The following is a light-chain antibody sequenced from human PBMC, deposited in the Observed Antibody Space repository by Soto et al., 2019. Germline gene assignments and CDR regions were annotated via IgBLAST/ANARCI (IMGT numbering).Light chain of an antibody. CDR2: GAS. CDR1: QSVSTRY. V-gene: IGKV3-20*01. CDR3: HQFASSLLAFT. Sequence: ESMLTQSPGTLSLSPGERATLSCRASQSVSTRYLAWYQQKPGQAPRLLIYGASIRAAGIPDRFSGSGSGTDFTHTISRLESQDLAVSYSHQFASSLLAFTFGQGTNLEI. J-gene: IGKJ2*01.